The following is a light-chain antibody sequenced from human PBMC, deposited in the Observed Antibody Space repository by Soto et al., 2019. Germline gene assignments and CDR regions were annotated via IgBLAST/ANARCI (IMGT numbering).Light chain of an antibody. CDR1: QRITTY. J-gene: IGKJ2*01. CDR3: QQTYSTPYT. CDR2: TSG. Sequence: DIQMTQSPSSVSASVGDRVTITCRASQRITTYLNWYQQKPGEAPKLLISTSGTLQRGVPSRFSGSGSGTDFTLTITALRPEDFATYFCQQTYSTPYTFGQGTKLEIK. V-gene: IGKV1-39*01.